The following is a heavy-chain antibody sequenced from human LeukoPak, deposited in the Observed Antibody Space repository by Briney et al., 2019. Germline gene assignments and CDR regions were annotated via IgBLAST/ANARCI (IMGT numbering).Heavy chain of an antibody. CDR3: AKPGLRFLEWLPGY. Sequence: PGGSLRLSCAASGFTFSSYWMSWVRQAPGKGLEWVSAISGSGGSTYYADSVKGRFTISRDNSKNTLYLQMNSLRAEDTAVYYCAKPGLRFLEWLPGYWGQGTLVTVSS. CDR2: ISGSGGST. D-gene: IGHD3-3*01. J-gene: IGHJ4*02. CDR1: GFTFSSYW. V-gene: IGHV3-23*01.